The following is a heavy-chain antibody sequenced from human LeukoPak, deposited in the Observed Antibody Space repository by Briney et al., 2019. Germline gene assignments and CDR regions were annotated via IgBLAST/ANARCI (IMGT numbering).Heavy chain of an antibody. CDR1: GFPLSSYL. V-gene: IGHV3-7*04. D-gene: IGHD3-22*01. J-gene: IGHJ1*01. CDR3: ARGKGYYEN. Sequence: PGGSLRLLCAGSGFPLSSYLRSWVRPAPGEGLGLFANIKHGGLENYYLDSVKRRVPIFSGNAKNSLYLQMNSLRADDTGLYYTARGKGYYENRGQGTLVTVSS. CDR2: IKHGGLEN.